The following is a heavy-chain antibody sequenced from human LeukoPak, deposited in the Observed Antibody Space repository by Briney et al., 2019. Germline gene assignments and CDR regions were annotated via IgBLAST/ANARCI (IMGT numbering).Heavy chain of an antibody. V-gene: IGHV3-23*01. J-gene: IGHJ4*02. CDR3: AEDKSLAAYTLDY. Sequence: GGSLRLSCAASGFTSSNNAMSWVRQAPGKGLEWVSGISGSGDTTYYADSVKGRFTISRDNSKNMLYLQMNSLRAEDTAVYYCAEDKSLAAYTLDYWGQGTLVTVSS. CDR1: GFTSSNNA. CDR2: ISGSGDTT. D-gene: IGHD6-6*01.